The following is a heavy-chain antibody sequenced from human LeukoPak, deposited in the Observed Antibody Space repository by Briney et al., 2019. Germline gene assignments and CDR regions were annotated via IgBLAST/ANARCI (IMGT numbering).Heavy chain of an antibody. Sequence: GWSPRLSCTASGFTLSGYSMNWIRQAPGLVHEWVSSFGTRSTSVYHAGSVKGRFAISRDNAKNSLYLQMNSLRAEDTALYYCAREVSEGFDFWGQGTLVTVSS. V-gene: IGHV3-21*01. CDR3: AREVSEGFDF. CDR2: FGTRSTSV. J-gene: IGHJ4*02. CDR1: GFTLSGYS. D-gene: IGHD3-22*01.